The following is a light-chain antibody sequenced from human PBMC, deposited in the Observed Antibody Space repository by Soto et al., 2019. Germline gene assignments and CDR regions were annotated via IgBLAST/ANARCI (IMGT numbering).Light chain of an antibody. CDR2: EVS. J-gene: IGLJ1*01. CDR3: SSYTSSSTLV. CDR1: SNDVGGYNY. V-gene: IGLV2-14*01. Sequence: SALSQTPSVSGSPGQSITISCTVTSNDVGGYNYVSGNQQHPGKAPNPMIYEVSDRPSGFSNRSSGAKSGNTSFLTISGLQAEDEADYYCSSYTSSSTLVFGNGTKVTVL.